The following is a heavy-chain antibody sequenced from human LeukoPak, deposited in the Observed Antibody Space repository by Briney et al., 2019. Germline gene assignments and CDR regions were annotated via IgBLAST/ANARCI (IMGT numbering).Heavy chain of an antibody. Sequence: SETLSLTCTVSGGSISSGDYYWGWTRQPPGKGLEWIGEINHSGSTKYNPSLKSRVTISVDTSKNQFSLKLSSVTPADTAVYYCARVRYSGYGDFDYWGQGTLVTVSS. CDR2: INHSGST. V-gene: IGHV4-61*08. CDR1: GGSISSGDYY. D-gene: IGHD5-12*01. CDR3: ARVRYSGYGDFDY. J-gene: IGHJ4*02.